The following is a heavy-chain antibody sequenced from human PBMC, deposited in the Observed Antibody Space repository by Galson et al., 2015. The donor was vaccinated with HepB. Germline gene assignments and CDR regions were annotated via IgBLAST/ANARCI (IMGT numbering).Heavy chain of an antibody. CDR1: GYTFTSYF. D-gene: IGHD2-2*01. Sequence: PAKVSCKASGYTFTSYFIHCVRQAPRQGLEYMGIINPSGGDTGYAHKFQDRVTMTRDTSTSTVYMELSSLRSEDTAVYYCARRDCSSSSCYSNWFDPWGQGTLVTVSS. J-gene: IGHJ5*02. V-gene: IGHV1-46*01. CDR2: INPSGGDT. CDR3: ARRDCSSSSCYSNWFDP.